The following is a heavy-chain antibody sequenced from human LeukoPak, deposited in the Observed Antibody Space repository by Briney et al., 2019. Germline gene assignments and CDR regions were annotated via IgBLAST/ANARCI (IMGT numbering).Heavy chain of an antibody. Sequence: GGSLRLSCAASGFTFSSYWMSWVRQAPGKGLEWVANIKQDGSEKYYVDSVKGRFTISRDNAKNSLYLQMNSLRAEDTAVYYCARVREPPLRVYYYYYYMDVWGKGTTVTVSS. CDR3: ARVREPPLRVYYYYYYMDV. V-gene: IGHV3-7*01. CDR1: GFTFSSYW. CDR2: IKQDGSEK. J-gene: IGHJ6*03.